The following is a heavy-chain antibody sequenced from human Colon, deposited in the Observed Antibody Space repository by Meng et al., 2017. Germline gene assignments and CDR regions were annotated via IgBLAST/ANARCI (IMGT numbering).Heavy chain of an antibody. CDR2: ISYDGSNK. J-gene: IGHJ4*02. Sequence: GESLKISCAASGFTFSSYAMHWVRQAPGKGLEWVAVISYDGSNKYYADSVKGRFTISRDNSKNTLYLQMNSLRAEETAVYYCARTPDSSGWYYFDYWGQGTLVTVSS. CDR3: ARTPDSSGWYYFDY. D-gene: IGHD6-19*01. V-gene: IGHV3-30*04. CDR1: GFTFSSYA.